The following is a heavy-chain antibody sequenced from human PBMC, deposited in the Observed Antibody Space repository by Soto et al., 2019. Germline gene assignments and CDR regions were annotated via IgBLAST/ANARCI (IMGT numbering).Heavy chain of an antibody. D-gene: IGHD6-13*01. CDR3: ASEGYSSSWYPSDY. V-gene: IGHV3-66*01. CDR2: IYSGGST. J-gene: IGHJ4*02. Sequence: PGGSLRLSCAASGFTVSSNYMSWVRQAPGKGLEWVSVIYSGGSTYYADSVKGRFTISRDNSKNTLYLQMNSLRAEDTAVYYCASEGYSSSWYPSDYWGQGTLVTVS. CDR1: GFTVSSNY.